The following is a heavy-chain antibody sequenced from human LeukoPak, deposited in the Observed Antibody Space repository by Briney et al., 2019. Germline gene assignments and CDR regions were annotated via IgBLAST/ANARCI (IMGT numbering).Heavy chain of an antibody. V-gene: IGHV3-30*03. D-gene: IGHD2-2*01. CDR1: GFAFSRYG. CDR2: ISHDGTNK. CDR3: ARGPGALDY. J-gene: IGHJ4*02. Sequence: GGSLRLSCAASGFAFSRYGMHWVRQAPGKGLEGVALISHDGTNKNHADSVKGRFTISRDNSNNTLYLQMSSLRAEDTAVYYCARGPGALDYWGQGTLVTVSS.